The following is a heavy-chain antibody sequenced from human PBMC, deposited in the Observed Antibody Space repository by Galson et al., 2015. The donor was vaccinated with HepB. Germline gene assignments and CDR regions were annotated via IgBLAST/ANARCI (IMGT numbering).Heavy chain of an antibody. J-gene: IGHJ4*02. Sequence: SLRLSCAASGFTFSSYAMSWVRQAPGKGLEWVSAISGSGGSTYYADSVKGRFTISRDNSKNTLYLQMNSLRAEDTAVYYCAKLSLYYYGSGSYYMYWGQGTLVTVSS. V-gene: IGHV3-23*01. CDR1: GFTFSSYA. CDR2: ISGSGGST. D-gene: IGHD3-10*01. CDR3: AKLSLYYYGSGSYYMY.